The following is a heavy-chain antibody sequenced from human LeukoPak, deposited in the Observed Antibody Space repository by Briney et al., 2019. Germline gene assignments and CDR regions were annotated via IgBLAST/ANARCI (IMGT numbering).Heavy chain of an antibody. CDR1: GGSISSGDYY. CDR2: IYYSGST. J-gene: IGHJ5*02. Sequence: SETLSLTCTVSGGSISSGDYYWSWIRQPPGKGLEWIGHIYYSGSTYYNPSLMSRVTISVDTSKNQFSLKLSSVTAADTAVYYCSGGTVTTFGRNWFDPWGQGTLVTVSS. V-gene: IGHV4-30-4*01. CDR3: SGGTVTTFGRNWFDP. D-gene: IGHD4-17*01.